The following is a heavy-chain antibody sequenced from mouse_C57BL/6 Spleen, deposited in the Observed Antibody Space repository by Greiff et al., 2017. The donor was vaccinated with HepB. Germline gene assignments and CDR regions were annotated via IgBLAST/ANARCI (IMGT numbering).Heavy chain of an antibody. J-gene: IGHJ4*01. CDR2: ISDGGNYT. CDR1: GFTFSSYA. D-gene: IGHD1-1*01. Sequence: EVKLVESGGGLVKPGGSLKLSCAASGFTFSSYALSWVSQPPEKGLEWVANISDGGNYTYYPDDVKGRFTIYRDNAKNNRYLQMSHLKSEDTAMYYCARCYGSSYNYEAMDYWGQGTSVTVSS. V-gene: IGHV5-4*03. CDR3: ARCYGSSYNYEAMDY.